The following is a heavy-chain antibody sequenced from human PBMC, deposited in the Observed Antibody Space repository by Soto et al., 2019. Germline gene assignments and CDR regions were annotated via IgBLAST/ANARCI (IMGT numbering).Heavy chain of an antibody. D-gene: IGHD4-17*01. CDR2: INHSGST. CDR1: GGSFSGYY. V-gene: IGHV4-34*01. Sequence: PSETLSLTCAVYGGSFSGYYLSWIRQPPGKGLEWIGEINHSGSTNYNPSLKSRVTISVDTSKNQFSLKLSSVTAADTAVYYCARAYSQRLYGDYIYYYYGMDVWGQGTTVTVSS. CDR3: ARAYSQRLYGDYIYYYYGMDV. J-gene: IGHJ6*02.